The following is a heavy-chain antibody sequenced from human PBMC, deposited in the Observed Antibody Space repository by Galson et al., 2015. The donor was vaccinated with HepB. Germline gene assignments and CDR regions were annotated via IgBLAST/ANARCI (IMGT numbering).Heavy chain of an antibody. J-gene: IGHJ4*02. V-gene: IGHV3-30*04. CDR1: GLVFSSYA. D-gene: IGHD3-10*01. Sequence: SLRLSCAASGLVFSSYAMHWVRQAPGKGLEWVAVISYDGSNYYYADSVKGRFTIYRDNSKNTVDLQMSSLRAEDTAVYYCARENGSPSLWFCESYLDYWGQGTLVTVTS. CDR3: ARENGSPSLWFCESYLDY. CDR2: ISYDGSNY.